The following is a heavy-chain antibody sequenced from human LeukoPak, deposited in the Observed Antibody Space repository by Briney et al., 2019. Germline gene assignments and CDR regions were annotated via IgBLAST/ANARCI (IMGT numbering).Heavy chain of an antibody. D-gene: IGHD1-26*01. CDR2: INHSGST. V-gene: IGHV4-34*01. CDR3: ARHPTKWELRLSLDY. Sequence: PSETLSLTCAVYGGSFSAYYWSWIRQPPGKGLEWIGEINHSGSTNYNPSLKSRVVISVDTSKNQFSLNMNSVTAADTAVYYCARHPTKWELRLSLDYWGQGTLVTVSS. J-gene: IGHJ4*02. CDR1: GGSFSAYY.